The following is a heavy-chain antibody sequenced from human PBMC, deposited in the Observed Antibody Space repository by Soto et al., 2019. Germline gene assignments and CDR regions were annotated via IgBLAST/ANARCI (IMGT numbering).Heavy chain of an antibody. CDR3: ARWDDSRHYVTIKKGYDAFDI. CDR1: AGSFSGYY. Sequence: SETLSLTCAVYAGSFSGYYWTWILQPPGKRLKKFGEINHSGSTNYNPSLKSRFTISVDTSKNQFSLKLRSVTAADTAMYYCARWDDSRHYVTIKKGYDAFDIWGQGTMVTVSS. D-gene: IGHD3-3*01. J-gene: IGHJ3*02. CDR2: INHSGST. V-gene: IGHV4-34*01.